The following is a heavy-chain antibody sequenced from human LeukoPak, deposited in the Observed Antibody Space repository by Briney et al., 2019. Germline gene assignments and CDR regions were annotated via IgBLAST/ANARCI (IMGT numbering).Heavy chain of an antibody. CDR3: AGSTGWYYNYFDP. J-gene: IGHJ5*02. D-gene: IGHD6-19*01. CDR1: GGSISSSSHY. V-gene: IGHV4-39*01. CDR2: IYYSGTT. Sequence: PSETLSLTCTVSGGSISSSSHYWGWIRQPPGKGLEWIGSIYYSGTTYYNPSLKSRVTISVDRSKNQLSLKLSSVTAADTAVYHCAGSTGWYYNYFDPWGQGTLVTVSS.